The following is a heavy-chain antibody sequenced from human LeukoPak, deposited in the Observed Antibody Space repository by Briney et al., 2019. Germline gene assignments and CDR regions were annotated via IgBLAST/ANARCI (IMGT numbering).Heavy chain of an antibody. CDR1: GFTFSSYA. CDR3: ARDRWELRGFDY. J-gene: IGHJ4*02. V-gene: IGHV3-30-3*01. Sequence: PGGSLTLSCAASGFTFSSYAMHWVRQAEGKGLEWVAVISYDGSNKYYADSVKGRFTISRDNSKNTLYLQMNSLRAEDTAVYYCARDRWELRGFDYWGQGTLVTVSS. CDR2: ISYDGSNK. D-gene: IGHD1-26*01.